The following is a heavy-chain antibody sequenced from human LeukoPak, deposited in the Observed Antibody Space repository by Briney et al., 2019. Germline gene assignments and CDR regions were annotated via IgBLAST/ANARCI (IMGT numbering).Heavy chain of an antibody. J-gene: IGHJ4*02. V-gene: IGHV3-53*01. Sequence: GGSLRLSCAASGFTVSRNYMSWVRQAPGKGLEWVSVIYSGGSTYYADSVTGRLAISRDNSKNTLYLQMNSLRAEYTAVYYCARAGSGSYGDFDYWGQGTLVTVSS. CDR2: IYSGGST. D-gene: IGHD1-26*01. CDR3: ARAGSGSYGDFDY. CDR1: GFTVSRNY.